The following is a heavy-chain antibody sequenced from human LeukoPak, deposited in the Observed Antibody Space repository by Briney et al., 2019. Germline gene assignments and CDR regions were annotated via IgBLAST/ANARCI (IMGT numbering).Heavy chain of an antibody. CDR1: GFTFGSYG. CDR3: ARGPGYGHYFDY. CDR2: IRYDGSNK. J-gene: IGHJ4*02. Sequence: GGSLRLSCAASGFTFGSYGMHWVRQAPGKGLEWVAFIRYDGSNKYYADSVKGRFTISRDNSKNTLYLQMNSLRAEDTAVYYCARGPGYGHYFDYWGQGALVTVSS. D-gene: IGHD5-12*01. V-gene: IGHV3-30*02.